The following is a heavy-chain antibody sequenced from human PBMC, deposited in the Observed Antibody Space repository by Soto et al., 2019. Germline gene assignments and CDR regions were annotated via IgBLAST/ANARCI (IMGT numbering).Heavy chain of an antibody. Sequence: QVQLVESGGGVVQPGRSLRLSCAASGFTFSSYAMHWVRQAPGKGLEWVAVISYDGSNTYYADSVKGRFTISRDNSKNTLYLQMNSLRAEDTAVYYCARAYSSGHDYWGQGTLVTVSS. CDR2: ISYDGSNT. CDR3: ARAYSSGHDY. D-gene: IGHD6-25*01. CDR1: GFTFSSYA. J-gene: IGHJ4*02. V-gene: IGHV3-30-3*01.